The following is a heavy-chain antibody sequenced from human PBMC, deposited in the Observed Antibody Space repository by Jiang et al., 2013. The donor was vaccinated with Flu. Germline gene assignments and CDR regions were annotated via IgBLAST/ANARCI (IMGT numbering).Heavy chain of an antibody. CDR2: IIPIVATV. Sequence: GAEVKKPGSSVRVSCKASGGTFSASTISWVRQAPGHGPEWMGRIIPIVATVHYAQNFQDRLTITADKSTNTAYMDLSSLRSDDTAIYYCARESGYYHRGTYGPGWFDPWGQGTLVTVSS. J-gene: IGHJ5*02. CDR3: ARESGYYHRGTYGPGWFDP. V-gene: IGHV1-69*08. CDR1: GGTFSAST. D-gene: IGHD3-22*01.